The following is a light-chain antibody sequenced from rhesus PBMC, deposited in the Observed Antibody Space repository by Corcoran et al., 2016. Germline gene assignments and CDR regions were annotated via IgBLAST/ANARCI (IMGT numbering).Light chain of an antibody. CDR1: SSDIGGYNY. Sequence: QAALTQPRAVSGTPGQSVTISCTGTSSDIGGYNYVSWYQQHPGTAPKLMIYEASKRPSGVSDRFSGSKSGNTASLTISGLQSEDEADYYCNSYAVCNTFIFGAGTPLTVL. V-gene: IGLV2-32*02. CDR2: EAS. CDR3: NSYAVCNTFI. J-gene: IGLJ1*01.